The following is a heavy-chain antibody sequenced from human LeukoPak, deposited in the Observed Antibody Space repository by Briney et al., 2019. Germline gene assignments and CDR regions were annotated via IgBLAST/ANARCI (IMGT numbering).Heavy chain of an antibody. CDR2: ISWNSGSI. V-gene: IGHV3-9*01. D-gene: IGHD3-22*01. CDR3: ARADSSGFVSAFDI. Sequence: GRSLRLSCAASGFTFDDYAMHWVRQAPGKGLEWVSGISWNSGSIGYADSVKGRFTISRDNSKNTLYLQMNSLRAEDTAVYYCARADSSGFVSAFDIWGQGTMVTVSS. CDR1: GFTFDDYA. J-gene: IGHJ3*02.